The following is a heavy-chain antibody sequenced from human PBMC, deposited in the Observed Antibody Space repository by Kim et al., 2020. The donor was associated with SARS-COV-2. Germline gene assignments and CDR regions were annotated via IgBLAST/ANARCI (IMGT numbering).Heavy chain of an antibody. CDR3: ARANAYGITLYYFDL. J-gene: IGHJ4*02. V-gene: IGHV1-46*01. D-gene: IGHD3-10*01. Sequence: QRLRGRLTVTRDTSTSTVYMELSSLRSDDTAVYYCARANAYGITLYYFDLWGQGTLVTVSS.